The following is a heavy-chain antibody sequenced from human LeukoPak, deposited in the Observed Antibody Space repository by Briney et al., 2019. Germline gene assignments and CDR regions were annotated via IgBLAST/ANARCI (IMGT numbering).Heavy chain of an antibody. Sequence: PGGSLRLSCAASGFTFSNCGMHWVRQAPGKGLEWVAIIWYDGSNEYYADSVKGRFTISRDNSKNTLYLQMNSLRAEDTAVYYCARDREYSYVHYWGQGTLVTVSS. CDR3: ARDREYSYVHY. J-gene: IGHJ4*02. V-gene: IGHV3-33*01. D-gene: IGHD5-18*01. CDR2: IWYDGSNE. CDR1: GFTFSNCG.